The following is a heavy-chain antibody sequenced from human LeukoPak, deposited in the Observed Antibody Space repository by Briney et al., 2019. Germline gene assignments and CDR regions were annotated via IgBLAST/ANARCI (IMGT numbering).Heavy chain of an antibody. CDR3: ARAYDTSWHNFDL. D-gene: IGHD2-2*01. J-gene: IGHJ4*02. Sequence: PGGSLRLSCAASGFSFGTFAMHWVRQAPGKGLEWVAIISYDERQEYYADSVKGRFTISRDNSKNTLYLQMNSLRGEDTAVYYCARAYDTSWHNFDLXGXGSLVTVSS. CDR2: ISYDERQE. CDR1: GFSFGTFA. V-gene: IGHV3-30*04.